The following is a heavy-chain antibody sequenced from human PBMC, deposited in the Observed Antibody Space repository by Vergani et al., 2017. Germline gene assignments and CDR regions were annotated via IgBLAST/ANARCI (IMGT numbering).Heavy chain of an antibody. V-gene: IGHV3-33*01. J-gene: IGHJ6*03. CDR3: ARVGGYGSNIDV. Sequence: QVQLVESGGGVVQPGRSLRLSCAASGFTFSSYGMHWVRQAPGKGLEWVAVIWYDGSNKYYADSVKGRFTISRDNSKNTLYLQMNSLGAEYTAVYYCARVGGYGSNIDVWGKGTTVTVSS. CDR1: GFTFSSYG. D-gene: IGHD5-12*01. CDR2: IWYDGSNK.